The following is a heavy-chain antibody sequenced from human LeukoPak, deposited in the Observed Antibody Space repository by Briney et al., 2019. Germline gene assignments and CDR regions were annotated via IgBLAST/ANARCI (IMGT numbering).Heavy chain of an antibody. CDR3: ARGADIAAALFDY. V-gene: IGHV3-21*01. D-gene: IGHD6-13*01. CDR2: ISSSSSYI. J-gene: IGHJ4*02. Sequence: GFLRLSCAASGFTFSSYSMNWVRQAPGKGLEWVSSISSSSSYIYYADSVKGRFTISRDNAKNSLYLQMNSLRAEDTAVYYCARGADIAAALFDYWGQGTLVTVSS. CDR1: GFTFSSYS.